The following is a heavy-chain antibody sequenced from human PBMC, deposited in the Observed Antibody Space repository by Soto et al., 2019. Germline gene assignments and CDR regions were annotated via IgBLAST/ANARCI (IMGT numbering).Heavy chain of an antibody. CDR2: IYYSGST. V-gene: IGHV4-59*08. D-gene: IGHD2-8*01. Sequence: PSETLSLTCTVSGGSISSYYWSWIRQPPGKGLEWIGYIYYSGSTNYNPSLKSRVTISVDTSKNQFSLKLSSVTAADTAVYYCARRRYAMGVDYYYYMDVWGKGTTVTVSS. CDR3: ARRRYAMGVDYYYYMDV. CDR1: GGSISSYY. J-gene: IGHJ6*03.